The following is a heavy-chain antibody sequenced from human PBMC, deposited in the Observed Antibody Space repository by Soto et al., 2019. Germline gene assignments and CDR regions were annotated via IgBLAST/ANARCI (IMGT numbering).Heavy chain of an antibody. V-gene: IGHV1-18*01. J-gene: IGHJ6*03. CDR3: ARANWNYTYYYFYMDV. CDR1: GYTFTSYG. D-gene: IGHD1-7*01. Sequence: ASVKVSCKASGYTFTSYGISWVRQAPGQGLEWMGWISAYNGNTNYAQKLQGRVTMTTDTSTSTAYMELRSLRSDDTSVYYCARANWNYTYYYFYMDVWGKETTVTVSS. CDR2: ISAYNGNT.